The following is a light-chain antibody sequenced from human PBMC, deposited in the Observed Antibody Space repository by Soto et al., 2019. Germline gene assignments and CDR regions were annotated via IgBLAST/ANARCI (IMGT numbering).Light chain of an antibody. CDR1: TSDVAYYDL. Sequence: QSALTQTASVSGSPGQSITISCAGTTSDVAYYDLVSWYQQHPGRAPKLLIYEVDKRPSGTSVRFSGSKSGATASLTISGLRPEDEAVYFCCTYAGHVPKFGGGTNLTVL. CDR2: EVD. V-gene: IGLV2-23*02. J-gene: IGLJ2*01. CDR3: CTYAGHVPK.